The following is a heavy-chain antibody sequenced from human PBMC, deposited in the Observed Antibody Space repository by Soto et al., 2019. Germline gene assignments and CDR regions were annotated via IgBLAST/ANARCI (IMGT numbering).Heavy chain of an antibody. CDR2: IYPGDSDT. V-gene: IGHV5-51*01. D-gene: IGHD6-19*01. CDR1: GYSFTSYC. J-gene: IGHJ4*02. Sequence: GESLKISCKGSGYSFTSYCIGWVRQMPGKGLEWMGIIYPGDSDTRYSPSFQGQVTISADKSLSTAYLQRSSLKASDTAMYYCARAPVADLFDYWGQGTLVTVSS. CDR3: ARAPVADLFDY.